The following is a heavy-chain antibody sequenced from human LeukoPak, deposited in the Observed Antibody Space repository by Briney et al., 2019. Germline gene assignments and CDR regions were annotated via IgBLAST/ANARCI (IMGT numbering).Heavy chain of an antibody. D-gene: IGHD3-3*01. V-gene: IGHV4-30-4*08. CDR2: IYYSGST. Sequence: PSETLSLTCTVSGGSISRADYYWSWIRQPSGKGLEWIGYIYYSGSTYYNPSLKSRATISVDTSRNQFSLKLSSMTAADTAVYYCARDSDFWSGYYYFDYWGQGTLVTVSS. CDR3: ARDSDFWSGYYYFDY. CDR1: GGSISRADYY. J-gene: IGHJ4*02.